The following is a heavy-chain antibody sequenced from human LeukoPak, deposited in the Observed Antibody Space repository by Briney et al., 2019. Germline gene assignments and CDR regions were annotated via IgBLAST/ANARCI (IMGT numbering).Heavy chain of an antibody. CDR1: GFTFSSYA. CDR2: ISYDGGNK. J-gene: IGHJ4*02. CDR3: ARAAGTVYGISPFDY. V-gene: IGHV3-30-3*01. Sequence: GRSLRLSCAASGFTFSSYAMHWVRQAPGKGLEWVAVISYDGGNKYYADSVKGRFTISRDNSKNTLYLQMNSLRAEDTAVYYSARAAGTVYGISPFDYWGQGTLVTVSS. D-gene: IGHD6-13*01.